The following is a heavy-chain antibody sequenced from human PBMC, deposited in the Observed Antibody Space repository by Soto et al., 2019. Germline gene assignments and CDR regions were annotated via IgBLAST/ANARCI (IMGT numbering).Heavy chain of an antibody. Sequence: QVQLQESGPGLVKPSQTLSLTCTVSGGSISSGDYYWSWIRQPPGKGLEWIGYIYYSGSTYYNPSLKSRVTISVDTSKNQFSLKLSSVTAADTAVYYCARVLGYSYGYDYYYYGMDVWGQGTTVTVSS. D-gene: IGHD5-18*01. CDR3: ARVLGYSYGYDYYYYGMDV. CDR1: GGSISSGDYY. V-gene: IGHV4-30-4*01. J-gene: IGHJ6*02. CDR2: IYYSGST.